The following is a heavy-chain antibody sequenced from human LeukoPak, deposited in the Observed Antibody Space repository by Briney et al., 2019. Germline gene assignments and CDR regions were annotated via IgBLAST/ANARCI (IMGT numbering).Heavy chain of an antibody. CDR2: IRGSSSTI. CDR3: ARGPLAGTSSY. D-gene: IGHD1-7*01. V-gene: IGHV3-48*01. Sequence: PGGSLRLSCIASGFTFSNYSMNWVRQAPGKGLEWVSYIRGSSSTIYYADSVRGRFTISRDNAKNSLFLQMNSLRAEDTAVYYCARGPLAGTSSYWGQGTLVTVSS. CDR1: GFTFSNYS. J-gene: IGHJ4*02.